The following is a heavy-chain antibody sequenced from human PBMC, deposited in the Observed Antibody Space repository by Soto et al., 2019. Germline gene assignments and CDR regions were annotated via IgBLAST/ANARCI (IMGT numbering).Heavy chain of an antibody. D-gene: IGHD3-22*01. Sequence: GGSLRLSCAASGFTFSTYGMHWVRQAPGKGLEWVAVIWSDGTNKYYADSVKGRFTISRDNSKNTLYLQMNSLRAEDTAVYYCARDYESSGFYPQTYYFEYWGQGTLVTVSS. CDR2: IWSDGTNK. J-gene: IGHJ4*02. CDR3: ARDYESSGFYPQTYYFEY. CDR1: GFTFSTYG. V-gene: IGHV3-33*01.